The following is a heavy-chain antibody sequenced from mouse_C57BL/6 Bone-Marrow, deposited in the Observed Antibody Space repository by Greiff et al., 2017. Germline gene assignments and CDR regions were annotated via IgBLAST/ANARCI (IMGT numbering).Heavy chain of an antibody. CDR2: ISSGGSYT. J-gene: IGHJ3*01. CDR1: GFTFSSYG. D-gene: IGHD2-3*01. V-gene: IGHV5-6*02. CDR3: ARHGDGYPFAY. Sequence: DVMLVESGGDLVKPGGSLKLSCAASGFTFSSYGMSWVRQTPDKRLEWVATISSGGSYTYYPDSVKGRFTISRDNAKNTLYLQMSSLKSEDTAMYYCARHGDGYPFAYWGQGTLGTVSA.